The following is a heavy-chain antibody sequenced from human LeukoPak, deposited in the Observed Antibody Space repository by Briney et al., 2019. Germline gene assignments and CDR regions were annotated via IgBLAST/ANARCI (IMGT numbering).Heavy chain of an antibody. J-gene: IGHJ3*02. CDR3: ARDGPNAFDI. V-gene: IGHV1-18*04. CDR1: GYTFTSYN. Sequence: SVKVSFKASGYTFTSYNISWVRPAPGQGVGWMGWLSSHNGNTNYSQKLQGRVTMTTDTSTSTAYMELRSLRSDDTAVYYCARDGPNAFDIWGQGTMVTVSS. CDR2: LSSHNGNT.